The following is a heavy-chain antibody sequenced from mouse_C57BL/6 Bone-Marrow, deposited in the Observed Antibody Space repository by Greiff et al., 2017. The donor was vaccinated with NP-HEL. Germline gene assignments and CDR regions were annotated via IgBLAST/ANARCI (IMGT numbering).Heavy chain of an antibody. J-gene: IGHJ2*01. Sequence: QVQLQQPGAELVMPGASVKLSCKASGYTFTSYWMHWVKQRPGHGLEWIGEIDPSDSYTNYNRKFKGKSTLTVDKSSSTAHMQLSSLTSEDSADYYCTREGTTVALDYWGQGTTLPVSS. V-gene: IGHV1-69*01. CDR3: TREGTTVALDY. CDR2: IDPSDSYT. D-gene: IGHD1-1*01. CDR1: GYTFTSYW.